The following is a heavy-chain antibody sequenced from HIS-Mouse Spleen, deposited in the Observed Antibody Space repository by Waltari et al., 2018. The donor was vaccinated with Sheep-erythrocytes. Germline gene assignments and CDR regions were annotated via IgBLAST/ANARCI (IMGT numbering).Heavy chain of an antibody. CDR3: ARANSGSYDDAFDI. CDR1: GFTFSSYD. J-gene: IGHJ3*02. Sequence: RLSCAASGFTFSSYDMHWVRQATGKGLEWVSAIGMAGETYYPGSVKGRFTNARENAKNSLYLQMNSLRAGDTAVYYCARANSGSYDDAFDIWGQGTMVTVSS. V-gene: IGHV3-13*01. D-gene: IGHD1-26*01. CDR2: IGMAGET.